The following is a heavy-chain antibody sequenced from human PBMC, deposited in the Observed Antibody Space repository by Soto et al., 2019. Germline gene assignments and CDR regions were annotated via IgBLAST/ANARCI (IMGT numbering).Heavy chain of an antibody. D-gene: IGHD3-10*01. J-gene: IGHJ4*02. CDR1: GFPFTTYG. Sequence: QVQLVESGGGVVQPGRSLRLSCAASGFPFTTYGMHWVREGPGKGLEWVAVISYDGTNKYYADSVKGRFTISRDNSKNTLYLQMNSLRPEDTALYYCVGGQYYFDYRGQGTLVTVCS. CDR2: ISYDGTNK. CDR3: VGGQYYFDY. V-gene: IGHV3-30*03.